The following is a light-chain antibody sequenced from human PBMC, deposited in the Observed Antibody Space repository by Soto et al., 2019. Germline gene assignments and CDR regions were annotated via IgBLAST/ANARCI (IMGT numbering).Light chain of an antibody. V-gene: IGKV1-12*01. Sequence: DIPMTQSPSSVSASVGDRVTITCRASQGISSRLAWYQQKPGKAPNLLIYAASSLQSGVPSRFSGSGSEPDFTLTIGSLQPEDFATYYCQQSNSFPLTFGGGTKVEIK. CDR1: QGISSR. J-gene: IGKJ4*01. CDR3: QQSNSFPLT. CDR2: AAS.